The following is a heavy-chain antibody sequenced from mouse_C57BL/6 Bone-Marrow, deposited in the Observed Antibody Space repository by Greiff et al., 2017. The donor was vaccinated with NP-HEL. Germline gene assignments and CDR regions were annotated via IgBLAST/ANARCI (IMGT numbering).Heavy chain of an antibody. D-gene: IGHD2-10*02. Sequence: QVQLPQPGAELVRPGTSVKLSCKASGYTFTSYWMHWVKQRPGQGLEWIGVIDPSDSYTNYNQKFKGKATLTVDTSSSTAYMQLSSLTSEDSAVYYCARLVQGYWGQGTTLTVSS. CDR3: ARLVQGY. CDR2: IDPSDSYT. V-gene: IGHV1-59*01. CDR1: GYTFTSYW. J-gene: IGHJ2*01.